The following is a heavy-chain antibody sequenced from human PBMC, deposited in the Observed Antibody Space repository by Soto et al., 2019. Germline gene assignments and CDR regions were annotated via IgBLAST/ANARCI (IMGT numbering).Heavy chain of an antibody. D-gene: IGHD6-6*01. CDR2: TYYRSKWYN. CDR3: ARDSAKGEKVEYSSFYGMAV. V-gene: IGHV6-1*01. Sequence: PSQTLSLTCAISGDSVSSNSAAWNWIRQSPSRGLEWLGRTYYRSKWYNDYAVSVKSRITITPDTSKNEFSLQLNSVTPEDTAVYYCARDSAKGEKVEYSSFYGMAVWGQRTTVTVSS. J-gene: IGHJ6*02. CDR1: GDSVSSNSAA.